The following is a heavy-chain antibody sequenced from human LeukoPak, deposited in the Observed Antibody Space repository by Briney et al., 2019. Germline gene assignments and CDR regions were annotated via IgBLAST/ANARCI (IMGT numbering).Heavy chain of an antibody. CDR2: INSDGSST. J-gene: IGHJ4*02. Sequence: GGSLRLSCAASGFTFSSYWMHWVRQGPGKGLVWVSRINSDGSSTSYADSVKGRFTISRDNAKNTLYLQMNSLRAEDTAVYYCARVSSYDFWSGYYPFDYWGQGTLVTVSS. CDR3: ARVSSYDFWSGYYPFDY. CDR1: GFTFSSYW. V-gene: IGHV3-74*01. D-gene: IGHD3-3*01.